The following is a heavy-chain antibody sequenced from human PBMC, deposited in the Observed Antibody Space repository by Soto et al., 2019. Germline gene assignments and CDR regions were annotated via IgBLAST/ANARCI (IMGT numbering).Heavy chain of an antibody. CDR2: ISYDGSNK. Sequence: GGSRRRSCAASGFTFSSYAMHWVRQAPGKGLEWVAVISYDGSNKYYADSVKGRFTISRDNSKNTLYLQMNSLRAEDTAVYYCARPQLPGYYYYGMDVWGQGTTVTVSS. CDR1: GFTFSSYA. V-gene: IGHV3-30-3*01. D-gene: IGHD2-2*01. J-gene: IGHJ6*02. CDR3: ARPQLPGYYYYGMDV.